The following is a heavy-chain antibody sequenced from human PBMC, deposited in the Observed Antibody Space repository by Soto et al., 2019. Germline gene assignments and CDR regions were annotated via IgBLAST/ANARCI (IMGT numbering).Heavy chain of an antibody. CDR3: ARARRRFGNYYYYYGMDV. Sequence: QVQLQESGPGLVKPSETLSLTCTVSGGSISSYYWSWIRQPAGKGLEWIGRIYTSGSTNYNPSLKRRVTTTVDTPKNHSSLKLSSVTTAVTAVYYCARARRRFGNYYYYYGMDVWGQGTTVTVSS. CDR1: GGSISSYY. V-gene: IGHV4-4*07. J-gene: IGHJ6*02. CDR2: IYTSGST. D-gene: IGHD3-16*01.